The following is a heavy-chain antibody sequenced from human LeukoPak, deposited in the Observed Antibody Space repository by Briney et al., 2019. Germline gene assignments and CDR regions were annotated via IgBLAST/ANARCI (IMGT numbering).Heavy chain of an antibody. Sequence: GGSLRLSCAASGFTLSSYSMNWVRQAPGKGLEWVSSISRSSAYIYYAGSVKGRFTISRDNAKNSLYLQMNSLKPEDTAVYYCARVAEAAAFDSWGQGTLVTVSS. CDR3: ARVAEAAAFDS. D-gene: IGHD6-13*01. V-gene: IGHV3-21*01. CDR1: GFTLSSYS. CDR2: ISRSSAYI. J-gene: IGHJ4*02.